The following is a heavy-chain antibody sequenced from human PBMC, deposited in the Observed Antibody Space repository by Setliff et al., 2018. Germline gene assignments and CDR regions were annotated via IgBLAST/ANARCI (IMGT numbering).Heavy chain of an antibody. D-gene: IGHD5-12*01. V-gene: IGHV4-34*01. CDR1: GGSFSGYY. CDR3: ARLYSGYDNLFDY. J-gene: IGHJ4*02. CDR2: IYHSGIT. Sequence: SETLSLTCAVYGGSFSGYYWSWIRQPPGKGLEWIGYIYHSGITTYNPSLKSRVTISVDTSKNQFSLKLSSVTAADTAVYYCARLYSGYDNLFDYWGQGTLVTVSS.